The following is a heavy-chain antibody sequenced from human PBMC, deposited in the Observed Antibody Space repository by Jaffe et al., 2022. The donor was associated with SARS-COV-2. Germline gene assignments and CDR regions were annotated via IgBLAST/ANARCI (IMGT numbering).Heavy chain of an antibody. J-gene: IGHJ6*02. CDR3: ARAPITMIVGYYYGMDV. Sequence: QVQLVQSGAEVKKPGASVKVSCKASGYTFTSYYMHWVRQAPGQGLEWMGIINPSGGSTSYAQKFQGRVTMTRDTSTSTVYMELSSLRSEDTAVYYCARAPITMIVGYYYGMDVWGQGTTVTVSS. D-gene: IGHD3-22*01. CDR1: GYTFTSYY. CDR2: INPSGGST. V-gene: IGHV1-46*01.